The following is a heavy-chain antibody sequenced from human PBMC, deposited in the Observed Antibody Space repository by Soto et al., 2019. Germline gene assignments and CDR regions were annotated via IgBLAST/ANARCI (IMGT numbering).Heavy chain of an antibody. D-gene: IGHD3-10*01. J-gene: IGHJ4*02. Sequence: LVQSGPEVKTSGASVKVSCKASGYTFINYGVSWVRQAPGQGLEWMGWINPLNGNTNYTQKFQGRVSMTTDTSTTTAYMELRSRSSDDTAVFYCARDSQLGLWGQGTLVSVSS. CDR3: ARDSQLGL. CDR2: INPLNGNT. V-gene: IGHV1-18*01. CDR1: GYTFINYG.